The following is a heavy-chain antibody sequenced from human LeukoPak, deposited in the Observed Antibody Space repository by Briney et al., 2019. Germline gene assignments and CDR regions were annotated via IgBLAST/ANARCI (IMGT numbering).Heavy chain of an antibody. V-gene: IGHV4-30-4*01. J-gene: IGHJ4*02. CDR2: IYYSGST. D-gene: IGHD3-16*02. CDR3: ARETPLPRVVDY. CDR1: GGSFSGYY. Sequence: SETLSLTCAVYGGSFSGYYWSWIRQPPGKGLEWIGYIYYSGSTYYNPSLKSRVTISVDTSKNQFSLKLSSVTAADTAVYYCARETPLPRVVDYWGQGTLVTVSS.